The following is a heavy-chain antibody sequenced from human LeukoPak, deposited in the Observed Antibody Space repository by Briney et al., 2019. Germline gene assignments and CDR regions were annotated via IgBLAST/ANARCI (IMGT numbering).Heavy chain of an antibody. CDR3: ARDFGVVIGPTRTKFEYFQH. D-gene: IGHD3-3*01. J-gene: IGHJ1*01. V-gene: IGHV1-18*01. CDR1: GYTFTSYG. Sequence: ASVKVSCKASGYTFTSYGISWVRQAPGQGLEWMGWISAYNGNTNYAQKLQGRVTMTTDTSTSTAYMELSSLRSEDTAVYYCARDFGVVIGPTRTKFEYFQHWGQGTLVTVSS. CDR2: ISAYNGNT.